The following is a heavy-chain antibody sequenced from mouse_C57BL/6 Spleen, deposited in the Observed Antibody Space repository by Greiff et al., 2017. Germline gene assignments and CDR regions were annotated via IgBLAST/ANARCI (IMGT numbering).Heavy chain of an antibody. D-gene: IGHD3-2*02. CDR2: IHPNSGST. V-gene: IGHV1-64*01. J-gene: IGHJ2*01. CDR3: ARVRRPDY. Sequence: VQLQQPGAELVKPGASVKLSCKASGYTFTSYWMHWVKQRPGQGLEWIGIIHPNSGSTNYNEKFKSQATLTVDKSSSTAYMQLSRVTSEDSAVCDCARVRRPDYWGQGTTLTVSS. CDR1: GYTFTSYW.